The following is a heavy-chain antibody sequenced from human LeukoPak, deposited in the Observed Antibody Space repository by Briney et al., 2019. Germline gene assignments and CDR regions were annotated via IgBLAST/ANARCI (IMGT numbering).Heavy chain of an antibody. D-gene: IGHD2-15*01. CDR2: ISSSSSYI. V-gene: IGHV3-21*01. Sequence: GGSLRLSCAASGFTLSSYEMNWVRQAQGRGMGWDSSISSSSSYIYYADSVKGRFTISRDNAKNSLYLQMNSLRAEDTAVYYCARSRCSGGSCYGLDYWGQGTLVTVSS. CDR3: ARSRCSGGSCYGLDY. CDR1: GFTLSSYE. J-gene: IGHJ4*02.